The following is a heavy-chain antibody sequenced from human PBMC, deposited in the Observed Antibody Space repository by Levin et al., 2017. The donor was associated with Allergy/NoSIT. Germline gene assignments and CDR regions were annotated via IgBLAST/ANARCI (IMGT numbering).Heavy chain of an antibody. D-gene: IGHD5-18*01. Sequence: GGSLRLSCAASGFTFSSYAMHWVRQAPGKGLEWVAVISYDGSNKYYADSVKGRFTISRDNSKNTLYLQMNSLRAEDTAVYYCASAQLDTAMVPRSWGQGTLVTVSS. CDR1: GFTFSSYA. J-gene: IGHJ4*02. CDR2: ISYDGSNK. CDR3: ASAQLDTAMVPRS. V-gene: IGHV3-30*04.